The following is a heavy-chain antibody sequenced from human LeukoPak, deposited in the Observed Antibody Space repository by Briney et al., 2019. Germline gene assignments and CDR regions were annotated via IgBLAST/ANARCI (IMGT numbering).Heavy chain of an antibody. V-gene: IGHV3-48*01. CDR3: ARDGGNWNDYYYYGMDV. Sequence: GGSLRLSCAASGFTFSSYSMNWVRQAPGKGLEWVSYISSSGSTIYYADSVKGRFTISRDNAKNSLYLQMNSLRAEDTAVYYCARDGGNWNDYYYYGMDVWGQGTTVTVSS. J-gene: IGHJ6*02. D-gene: IGHD1-1*01. CDR1: GFTFSSYS. CDR2: ISSSGSTI.